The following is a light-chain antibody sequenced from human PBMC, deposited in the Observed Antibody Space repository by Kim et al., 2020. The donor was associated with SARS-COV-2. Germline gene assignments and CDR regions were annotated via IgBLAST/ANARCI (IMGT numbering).Light chain of an antibody. Sequence: SSELTQDPAVSVALGQTVRMTCQGDSLRSYYASWYQQKPGQAPVLVISGKNNRPSGIPDRFSGSSSGNTASLTITGAQAEDEADYYCNSRDSSGNHLVFGGGTQLTVL. CDR3: NSRDSSGNHLV. CDR2: GKN. V-gene: IGLV3-19*01. CDR1: SLRSYY. J-gene: IGLJ3*02.